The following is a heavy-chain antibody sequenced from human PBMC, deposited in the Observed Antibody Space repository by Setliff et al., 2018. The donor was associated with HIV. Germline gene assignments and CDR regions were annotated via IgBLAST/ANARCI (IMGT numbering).Heavy chain of an antibody. CDR1: GGSISSYY. Sequence: KPSETLSLTCTVSGGSISSYYWSWIRQPPGKGLEWIGYIYYSGSSKNTPSLKSRVTISVDTSKNQFSLYLQMNSLRAEDTAVYYCASGYSSSSPRRDYWGQGTLVTVS. CDR3: ASGYSSSSPRRDY. CDR2: IYYSGSS. V-gene: IGHV4-59*12. D-gene: IGHD6-6*01. J-gene: IGHJ4*02.